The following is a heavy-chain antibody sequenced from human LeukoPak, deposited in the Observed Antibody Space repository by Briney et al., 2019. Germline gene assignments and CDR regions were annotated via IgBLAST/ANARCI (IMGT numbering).Heavy chain of an antibody. CDR1: GGPLSSGDYY. D-gene: IGHD6-13*01. Sequence: SETLSLTCTFSGGPLSSGDYYWSWSPQPPGEGLEWIWDIYYSGSTYYNPSLKSRVTISVDTSKNQFSLKLSSVTAADTAVYYCARGIKGTGSSWYFSDYWGQGTLVTVSS. CDR2: IYYSGST. J-gene: IGHJ4*02. V-gene: IGHV4-30-4*01. CDR3: ARGIKGTGSSWYFSDY.